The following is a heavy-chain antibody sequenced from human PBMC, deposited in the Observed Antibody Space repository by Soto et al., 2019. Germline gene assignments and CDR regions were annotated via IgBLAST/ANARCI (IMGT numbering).Heavy chain of an antibody. Sequence: SETLSLTCTVSGGSISSGDYYWSWIRQPPGKGLEWIGYIYYSGSTYYNPSLKSRVTISVDTSKNQFSLKLSSVTAAYTAVYYCARVDYYGSGSYPDWGQGTLVTVSS. CDR1: GGSISSGDYY. CDR3: ARVDYYGSGSYPD. J-gene: IGHJ4*02. CDR2: IYYSGST. D-gene: IGHD3-10*01. V-gene: IGHV4-30-4*01.